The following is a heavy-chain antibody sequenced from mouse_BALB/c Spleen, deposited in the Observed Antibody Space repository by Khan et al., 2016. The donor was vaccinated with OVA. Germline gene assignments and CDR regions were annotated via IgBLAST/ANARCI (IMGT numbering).Heavy chain of an antibody. V-gene: IGHV5-6*01. D-gene: IGHD4-1*01. CDR3: ASHLTGSFAY. CDR1: GFTFSSYS. CDR2: ISSGGDYT. Sequence: EVELVESGGDLVEPGGSLKLSCAASGFTFSSYSMSWVRQTPDKRLEWVATISSGGDYTYYPDIVKGRFTFSRDNAKNTLYLQMISLKSEDTAMYYCASHLTGSFAYWGQGTLVAVSA. J-gene: IGHJ3*01.